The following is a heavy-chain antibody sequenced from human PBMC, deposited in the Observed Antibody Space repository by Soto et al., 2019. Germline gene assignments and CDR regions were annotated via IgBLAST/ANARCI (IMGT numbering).Heavy chain of an antibody. V-gene: IGHV3-30-3*01. D-gene: IGHD6-13*01. CDR3: ARAPPRGREAPGTWGSGMDV. J-gene: IGHJ6*02. CDR1: GFSFSSYA. CDR2: ISYDGVNT. Sequence: QVQVVESGGGVIHPGRSLRLSCAASGFSFSSYAMHWVRQTPGKGLEWVAVISYDGVNTYYADSVKGRFTISRDSSKNTSDLRMISLRHAATAVYYCARAPPRGREAPGTWGSGMDVWGQGTTVTVSS.